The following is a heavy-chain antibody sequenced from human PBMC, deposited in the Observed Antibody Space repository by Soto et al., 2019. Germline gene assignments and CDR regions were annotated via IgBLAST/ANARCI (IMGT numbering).Heavy chain of an antibody. J-gene: IGHJ4*02. V-gene: IGHV4-59*01. CDR2: VSSTGST. CDR3: ASGGGSPSHNHEFDF. CDR1: GASITQYY. Sequence: HVQLQESGPGLVKPSETLSLTCTVSGASITQYYWNWIRQSPGKGLEWIVSVSSTGSTVYTPSLTGRVTVSLDTSKNPFSLTLNSVTAADTALYHCASGGGSPSHNHEFDFWGQGTLVTVSS. D-gene: IGHD6-13*01.